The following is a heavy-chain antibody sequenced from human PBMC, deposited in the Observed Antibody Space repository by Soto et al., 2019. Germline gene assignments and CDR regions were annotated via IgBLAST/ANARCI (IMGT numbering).Heavy chain of an antibody. D-gene: IGHD5-18*01. Sequence: GGSLRLSCAASGFTFSSYAMHWVRQAPGKGLEWVAVISYDGSNKYYADSVKGRFTISRDNSKNTLYLQMNSLRAEDTAVYYCARDGIVDTAMVGYYYYGMDVWGQGTTVTVSS. J-gene: IGHJ6*02. V-gene: IGHV3-30-3*01. CDR2: ISYDGSNK. CDR3: ARDGIVDTAMVGYYYYGMDV. CDR1: GFTFSSYA.